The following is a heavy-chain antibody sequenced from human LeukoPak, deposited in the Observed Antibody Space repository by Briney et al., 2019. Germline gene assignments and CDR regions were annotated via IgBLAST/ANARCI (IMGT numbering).Heavy chain of an antibody. CDR1: GFTFSSYG. CDR2: ISSSSSYI. V-gene: IGHV3-21*01. D-gene: IGHD3-3*01. CDR3: ARGGGITIFGVVINEDNWFDP. J-gene: IGHJ5*02. Sequence: GGSLRLSCAASGFTFSSYGMSWVRQAPGKGLEWVSSISSSSSYIYYADSVKGRFTISRDNAKNSLYLQMNSLRAEDTAVYYCARGGGITIFGVVINEDNWFDPWGQGTLVTVSS.